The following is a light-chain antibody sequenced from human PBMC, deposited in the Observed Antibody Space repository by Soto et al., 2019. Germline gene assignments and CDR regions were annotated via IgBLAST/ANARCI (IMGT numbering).Light chain of an antibody. J-gene: IGLJ2*01. CDR2: EVR. Sequence: QSVLTQPPSASGSPGQSVTISCTGTSSDPATDKYVSWYQQHPGKAPKVMIYEVRKRPSGVPDRFSGSKSGNTASLTVSGLQAEDEADYYCTSYARSNSVIFGGGTKVTVL. V-gene: IGLV2-8*01. CDR1: SSDPATDKY. CDR3: TSYARSNSVI.